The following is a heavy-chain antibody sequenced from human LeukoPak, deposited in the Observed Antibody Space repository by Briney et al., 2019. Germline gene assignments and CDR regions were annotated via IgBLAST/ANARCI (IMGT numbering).Heavy chain of an antibody. CDR2: ISSGGGSI. Sequence: PGGSLRLSCAASGFTFSDYYMSWVRQAPGKGLEWLSSISSGGGSIYYADSVRGRFTISRDNAKNSLYLQMNSLRAEDTAVYYCAKDLRAHDYGDYANFDYWGQGTLVTVSS. D-gene: IGHD4-17*01. V-gene: IGHV3-11*01. J-gene: IGHJ4*02. CDR1: GFTFSDYY. CDR3: AKDLRAHDYGDYANFDY.